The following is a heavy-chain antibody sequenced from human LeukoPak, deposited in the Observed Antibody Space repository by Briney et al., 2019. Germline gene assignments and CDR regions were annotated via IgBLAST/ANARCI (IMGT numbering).Heavy chain of an antibody. CDR3: AKVGPDCSGGSCYSGLDY. CDR2: ISYDGSNK. V-gene: IGHV3-30*18. Sequence: GGSLRLSCAASGFTFSSYGMHWVRQAPGKGPEWVTVISYDGSNKYYADSVKGRFTISRDNSKNTLYLQMNSLRAEDTAVYYCAKVGPDCSGGSCYSGLDYWGQGTLVTVSS. CDR1: GFTFSSYG. D-gene: IGHD2-15*01. J-gene: IGHJ4*02.